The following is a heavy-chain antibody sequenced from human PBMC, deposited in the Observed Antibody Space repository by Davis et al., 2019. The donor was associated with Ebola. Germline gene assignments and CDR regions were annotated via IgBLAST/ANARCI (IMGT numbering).Heavy chain of an antibody. D-gene: IGHD4-17*01. CDR1: GGSFSDYF. V-gene: IGHV4-34*01. J-gene: IGHJ5*01. CDR2: ISHHSGYT. CDR3: ARTTKTNIEDSGLGYNSFDS. Sequence: MPSETLSLTCTAYGGSFSDYFWSWIRQPPEKGLEWIGEISHHSGYTNYNPFLRSRVAISVDSSKNQFSLKVNSVTAADTATYYCARTTKTNIEDSGLGYNSFDSWGQGVLVSVSS.